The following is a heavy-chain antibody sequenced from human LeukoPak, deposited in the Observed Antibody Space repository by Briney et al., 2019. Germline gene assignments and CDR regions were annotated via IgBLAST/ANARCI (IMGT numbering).Heavy chain of an antibody. J-gene: IGHJ4*02. CDR2: IYYSGST. V-gene: IGHV4-39*01. Sequence: PSETLSLTCTVSVGSISSSTYYWGRIRQPPGKGLEWIGGIYYSGSTYYNPSLKSRVTISVDTSKNQFSLKLSSVTAADTAVYYCARAKVGATPLGVYFDHWGQGTLVTVSS. CDR1: VGSISSSTYY. CDR3: ARAKVGATPLGVYFDH. D-gene: IGHD1-26*01.